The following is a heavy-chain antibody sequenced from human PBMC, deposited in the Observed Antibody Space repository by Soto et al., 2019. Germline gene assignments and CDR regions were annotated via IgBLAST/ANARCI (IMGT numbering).Heavy chain of an antibody. Sequence: QVQLVESGGGVVQPGRSLRLSCAASGFTFSSYAMHWVRQAPGKGLGWVAVISYDGSDKYYADSVKGRFTISRDNSKNTLNLQMNSLRADDTAVYYCAKALGELSPESSAYWGQGTLIPVSS. D-gene: IGHD3-16*02. J-gene: IGHJ4*02. V-gene: IGHV3-30*18. CDR2: ISYDGSDK. CDR1: GFTFSSYA. CDR3: AKALGELSPESSAY.